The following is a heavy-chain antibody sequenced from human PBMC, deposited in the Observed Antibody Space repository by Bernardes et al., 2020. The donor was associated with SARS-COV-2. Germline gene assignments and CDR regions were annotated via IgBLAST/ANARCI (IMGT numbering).Heavy chain of an antibody. J-gene: IGHJ4*02. CDR2: IYPGDSDT. Sequence: GESLKISCKASGYTFSDYWIGWVRQMPGRGLEWMGFIYPGDSDTRYSPAFEGRVTIAADKSINTAFLHWSSLEASDSALYYCFRNDYPDYWGQGTLVTVSS. V-gene: IGHV5-51*01. CDR1: GYTFSDYW. D-gene: IGHD5-12*01. CDR3: FRNDYPDY.